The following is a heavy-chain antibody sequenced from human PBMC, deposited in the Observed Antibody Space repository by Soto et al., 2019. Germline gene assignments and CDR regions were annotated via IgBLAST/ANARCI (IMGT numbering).Heavy chain of an antibody. V-gene: IGHV4-59*08. D-gene: IGHD6-13*01. Sequence: SETLSLTCTVSGGSISSYYWSWIRQPLGKGLEWIGYIYYSGSTNYNPSLKSRLTISVDTSKNQFSLKLSSVTAADTAVYYCARHVDPRIAVADSYYFDYWGQGTLVTVSS. J-gene: IGHJ4*02. CDR1: GGSISSYY. CDR3: ARHVDPRIAVADSYYFDY. CDR2: IYYSGST.